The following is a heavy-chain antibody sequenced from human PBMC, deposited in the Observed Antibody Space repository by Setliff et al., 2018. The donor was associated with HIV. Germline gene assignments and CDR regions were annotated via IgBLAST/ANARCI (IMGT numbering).Heavy chain of an antibody. CDR1: GFTFSTSW. CDR2: IKGDGSAE. J-gene: IGHJ4*02. D-gene: IGHD3-22*01. CDR3: ASSRPPDDSSGFLDH. Sequence: PGESLKISCAASGFTFSTSWMTWVRQAPGQGLEWVANIKGDGSAEYYVDSAKGRFTISRDNAKNSLYLQMNSLRAEDTAIYYCASSRPPDDSSGFLDHWGQGTLVTVS. V-gene: IGHV3-7*03.